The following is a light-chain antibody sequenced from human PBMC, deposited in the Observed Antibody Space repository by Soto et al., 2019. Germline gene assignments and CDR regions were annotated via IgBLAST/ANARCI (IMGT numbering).Light chain of an antibody. CDR1: SGHSSYA. Sequence: QSVLTQSPSASASLGASVKLTCTLSSGHSSYAIAWHQQQPEKGPRYLMKLNSDGSHSKGDGIPDRFSGSSSGAERYLTISSPQSEDEADYYCQTWGTGLLVFGGGTKVTVL. J-gene: IGLJ3*02. CDR2: LNSDGSH. CDR3: QTWGTGLLV. V-gene: IGLV4-69*01.